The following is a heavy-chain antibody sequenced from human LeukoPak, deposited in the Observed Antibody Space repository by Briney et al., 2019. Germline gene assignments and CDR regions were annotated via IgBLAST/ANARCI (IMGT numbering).Heavy chain of an antibody. J-gene: IGHJ6*03. Sequence: SETLSLTCTVSGGSISSSSYYWGWIRQPPGTGLEWIGSIYYSGSTYYNPSLKSRVTISVDTSKNQFSLKLSSVTAADTAVYYCAKDFSSASYTYYYYYMDVWGKGTTVTVSS. CDR1: GGSISSSSYY. D-gene: IGHD6-25*01. V-gene: IGHV4-39*07. CDR2: IYYSGST. CDR3: AKDFSSASYTYYYYYMDV.